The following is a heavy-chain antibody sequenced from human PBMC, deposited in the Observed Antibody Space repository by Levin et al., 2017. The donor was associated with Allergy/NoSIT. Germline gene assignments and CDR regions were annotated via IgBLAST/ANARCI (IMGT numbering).Heavy chain of an antibody. D-gene: IGHD1-7*01. CDR1: GFTFSSYS. Sequence: SCAASGFTFSSYSMDWVRQAPGKGLEWVSYISGSGSTVYYADSVKGRFTISRDNAKNSLSLQMNSLRAEDTAVYYCARDLFGSSITGTTDYNMDVWGQGTTVTVSS. CDR2: ISGSGSTV. J-gene: IGHJ6*02. CDR3: ARDLFGSSITGTTDYNMDV. V-gene: IGHV3-48*01.